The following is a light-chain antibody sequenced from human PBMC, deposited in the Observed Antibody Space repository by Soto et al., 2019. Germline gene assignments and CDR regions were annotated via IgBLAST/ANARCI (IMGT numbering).Light chain of an antibody. CDR2: RDD. CDR1: TSNVGSSA. V-gene: IGLV1-44*01. CDR3: AAWDDSLSSVL. J-gene: IGLJ3*02. Sequence: QPVLTQPPSASGTPGQGVTISCSGSTSNVGSSAVNWYQVFPGTAPKLLIYRDDQRPSGVPDRFSGSKSVTSASLAIIGLQSEDEADYYCAAWDDSLSSVLFGEGTKLTVL.